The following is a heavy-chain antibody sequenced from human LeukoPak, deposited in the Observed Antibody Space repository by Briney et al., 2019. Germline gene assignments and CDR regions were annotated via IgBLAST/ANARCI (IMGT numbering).Heavy chain of an antibody. D-gene: IGHD3-3*01. CDR3: AKSFDFRGMDV. Sequence: SLRLSCAASGFAFSIYGMSWVRQAPGKGLEWVSGISWNSGSIGYADSVKGRFTISRDNAKNSLYLQMSSLRAEDTALYYCAKSFDFRGMDVWGQGTTVTVSS. V-gene: IGHV3-9*01. J-gene: IGHJ6*02. CDR2: ISWNSGSI. CDR1: GFAFSIYG.